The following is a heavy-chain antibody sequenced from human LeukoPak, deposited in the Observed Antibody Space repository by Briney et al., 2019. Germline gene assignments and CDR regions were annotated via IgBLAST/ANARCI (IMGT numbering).Heavy chain of an antibody. V-gene: IGHV3-74*01. J-gene: IGHJ4*02. Sequence: GGSLRLSCAASGFTFSSYWMHWVRQAPGKGLVWVSRINSDGSSTSYADSVKGRFTISRDNAKNTLYLQMNSLRVEDTAIYYCAKDLSQRLLRGDFDSWGQGALVSVSS. CDR3: AKDLSQRLLRGDFDS. CDR1: GFTFSSYW. CDR2: INSDGSST. D-gene: IGHD6-25*01.